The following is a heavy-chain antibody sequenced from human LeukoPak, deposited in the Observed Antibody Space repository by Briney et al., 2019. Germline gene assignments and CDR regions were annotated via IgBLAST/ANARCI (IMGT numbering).Heavy chain of an antibody. CDR2: IKQDGSEK. V-gene: IGHV3-7*01. Sequence: PGGSLRLSCTASGFSFSYYWMSWVRQAPGKGLEWVAKIKQDGSEKYYVDSVKGRLTISRDNAKNSMYLQISSLTAEDTAVYYCARGYCTGGSCSKYDYWGQGTLVTVSS. CDR3: ARGYCTGGSCSKYDY. J-gene: IGHJ4*02. CDR1: GFSFSYYW. D-gene: IGHD2-15*01.